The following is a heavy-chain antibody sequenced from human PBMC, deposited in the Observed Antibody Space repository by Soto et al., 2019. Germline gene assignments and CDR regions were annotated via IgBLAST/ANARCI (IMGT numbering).Heavy chain of an antibody. CDR2: IWYDGSNK. D-gene: IGHD6-13*01. CDR1: GFTFSSYG. CDR3: ARDRVLGGGQQLVRLAY. Sequence: QVQLVEPGGGVVQPGRSLRLSCAASGFTFSSYGMHWVRQAPGKVLEWVAVIWYDGSNKYYADSVKGRFTISRDNSKNTVDLQMNSLRAEDTAVYYCARDRVLGGGQQLVRLAYWGQGTLVTVSS. J-gene: IGHJ4*02. V-gene: IGHV3-33*01.